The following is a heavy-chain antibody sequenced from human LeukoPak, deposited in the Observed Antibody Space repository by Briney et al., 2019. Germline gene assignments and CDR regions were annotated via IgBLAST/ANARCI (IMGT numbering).Heavy chain of an antibody. D-gene: IGHD3-10*01. CDR1: GFTFSGYE. CDR3: ARWYGGSGSWVLDV. J-gene: IGHJ6*02. CDR2: IKQDGSEK. Sequence: PGGSLRLSCAASGFTFSGYEMNWVRQAPGKGLEWVANIKQDGSEKKYVDSVKGRFSISRDNAKNSLYLQIYSLRVEDTAGYYCARWYGGSGSWVLDVWGQGTTVTVSS. V-gene: IGHV3-7*04.